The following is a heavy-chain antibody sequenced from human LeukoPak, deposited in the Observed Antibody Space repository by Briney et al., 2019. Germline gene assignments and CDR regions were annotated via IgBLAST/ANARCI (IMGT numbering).Heavy chain of an antibody. D-gene: IGHD1-26*01. Sequence: SETLSLTCAVSGGSISTYYWSWIRQPPGKGLEWIGYIYYSGSTNYNPSLKSRVTISVDTSKNQFSLKLSSVTAADTAVCYCARAQGTRAPFDYWGQGTLVTVSS. CDR2: IYYSGST. J-gene: IGHJ4*02. CDR3: ARAQGTRAPFDY. V-gene: IGHV4-59*01. CDR1: GGSISTYY.